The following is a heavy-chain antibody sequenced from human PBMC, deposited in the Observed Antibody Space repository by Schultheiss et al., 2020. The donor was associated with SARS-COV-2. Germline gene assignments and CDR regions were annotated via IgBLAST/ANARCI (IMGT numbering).Heavy chain of an antibody. CDR2: IYYSGST. V-gene: IGHV4-61*05. Sequence: SETLSLTCTVSGGSISSSSYYWGWIRQPPGKGLEWIGYIYYSGSTNYNPSLKSRVTISVDKSKNQFSLKLSSVTAADTAVYYCARAGYDSSGYYFDYWGQGTLVTVSS. CDR1: GGSISSSSYY. CDR3: ARAGYDSSGYYFDY. J-gene: IGHJ4*02. D-gene: IGHD3-22*01.